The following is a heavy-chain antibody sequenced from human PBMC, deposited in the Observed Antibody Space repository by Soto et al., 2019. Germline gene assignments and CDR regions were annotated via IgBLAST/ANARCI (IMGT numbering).Heavy chain of an antibody. D-gene: IGHD6-19*01. V-gene: IGHV4-4*07. Sequence: SETLSLTSSVSGGSISSYYWIWIRQPAGKGLEWIGRIYTSGSTNYNPSLKSRVTMSVDTSKNQFSLKLSSVTAADTAVYYCARDWGIAVAGTRGYYYGMDVWGQGTTVTVSS. J-gene: IGHJ6*02. CDR2: IYTSGST. CDR1: GGSISSYY. CDR3: ARDWGIAVAGTRGYYYGMDV.